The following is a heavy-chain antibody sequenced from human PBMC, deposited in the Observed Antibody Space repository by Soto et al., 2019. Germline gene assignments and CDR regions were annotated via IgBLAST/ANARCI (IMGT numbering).Heavy chain of an antibody. CDR1: GFTFSSYA. Sequence: GGSLRLSCAASGFTFSSYAMHWVRQAPGKGLEWGAVISYDGSNKYYADSVKGRFTISRDNSKNTLYLQMNSLRAEDTAVYYCSRGPGIYSGSFSGWFDPWGQGTLVTVSS. D-gene: IGHD1-26*01. J-gene: IGHJ5*02. CDR3: SRGPGIYSGSFSGWFDP. CDR2: ISYDGSNK. V-gene: IGHV3-30*04.